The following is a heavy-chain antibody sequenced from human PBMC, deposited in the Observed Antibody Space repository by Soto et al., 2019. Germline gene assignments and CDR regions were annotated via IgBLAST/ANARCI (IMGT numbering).Heavy chain of an antibody. D-gene: IGHD3-22*01. CDR3: ARAVNYYDSSQDDY. V-gene: IGHV1-18*04. J-gene: IGHJ4*02. CDR1: GYTFTSYG. CDR2: ISAYNGNT. Sequence: GASVKVSCKASGYTFTSYGISWVRQAPGQGLEWMGWISAYNGNTNYAQKLQGRVTMTTDTSTSTAYMELRSLRSDDTAVYYCARAVNYYDSSQDDYWGQGTLVTVSS.